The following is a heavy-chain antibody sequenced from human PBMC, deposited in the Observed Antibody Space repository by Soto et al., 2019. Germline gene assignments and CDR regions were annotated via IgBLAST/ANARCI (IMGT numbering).Heavy chain of an antibody. J-gene: IGHJ5*02. Sequence: QVQLQESGPGLVKPSQTLSLTCTVSGGSISSGGYYWSWIRQHPGKGLEWIGYIYYSGSTYYNPSLKGRVTISVDTSKNQFSLKLSSVTAADTAVYYCARDGGWLGTYNWFDPWGQGTLVTVSS. D-gene: IGHD2-15*01. CDR1: GGSISSGGYY. CDR3: ARDGGWLGTYNWFDP. CDR2: IYYSGST. V-gene: IGHV4-31*03.